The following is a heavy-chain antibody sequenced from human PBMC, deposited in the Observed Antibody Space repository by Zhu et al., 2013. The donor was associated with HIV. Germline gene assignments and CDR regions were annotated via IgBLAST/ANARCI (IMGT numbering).Heavy chain of an antibody. CDR2: ISSSGSST. Sequence: EVQLVESGGGLVQPGGSLKLSCAASGFTFSGSAMHWVRQAPGKGLEWVSYISSSGSSTYYADSVKGRFTISRDNAKNSLYLQMNSLRAEDTAVYYCARTRGRRAVYYFDYWGQGTLVTVSS. CDR3: ARTRGRRAVYYFDY. CDR1: GFTFSGSA. J-gene: IGHJ4*02. V-gene: IGHV3-48*03.